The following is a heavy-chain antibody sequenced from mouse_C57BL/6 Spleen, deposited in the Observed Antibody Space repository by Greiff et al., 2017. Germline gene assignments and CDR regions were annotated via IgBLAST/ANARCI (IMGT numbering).Heavy chain of an antibody. CDR1: GYTFTSYW. CDR2: INPSNGGN. CDR3: ARRNYYSNLDD. D-gene: IGHD2-5*01. Sequence: QVQLQQPGTELVKPGASVKLSCKASGYTFTSYWMHWVKQRPGQGLEWLGNINPSNGGNNYNEKFKSKAPLTVDKSSSTAYMQLSSLTSEDSAVYYCARRNYYSNLDDWGQGTTLTVSS. V-gene: IGHV1-53*01. J-gene: IGHJ2*01.